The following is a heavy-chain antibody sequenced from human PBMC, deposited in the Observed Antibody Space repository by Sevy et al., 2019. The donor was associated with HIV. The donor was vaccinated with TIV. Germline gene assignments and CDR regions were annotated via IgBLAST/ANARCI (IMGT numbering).Heavy chain of an antibody. D-gene: IGHD6-19*01. V-gene: IGHV3-49*04. CDR1: GFTFSDYA. CDR3: TRDLYGSGWFYFDY. CDR2: IKTKTYGGTT. J-gene: IGHJ4*02. Sequence: GGSLRLSCTASGFTFSDYAMSWVRQAPGKGLEWVGFIKTKTYGGTTEYAESVKGRLIISRDDSKNIAYLQMNSLKTEDTAVYYCTRDLYGSGWFYFDYWGQGTLVTVSS.